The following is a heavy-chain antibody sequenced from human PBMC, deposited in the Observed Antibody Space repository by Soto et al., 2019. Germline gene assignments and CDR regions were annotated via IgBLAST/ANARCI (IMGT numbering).Heavy chain of an antibody. J-gene: IGHJ6*02. Sequence: SLKISCKGSGYSFTSYWIGWVRQMPGKGLEWMGIIYPGDSDTRYSPSFQGQVTISADKSISTAYLQWSSLKASDTAMYYFARYDPDWSGPTYYYSYGIDAWAQGTTVTVSS. CDR1: GYSFTSYW. CDR2: IYPGDSDT. D-gene: IGHD3-3*01. CDR3: ARYDPDWSGPTYYYSYGIDA. V-gene: IGHV5-51*01.